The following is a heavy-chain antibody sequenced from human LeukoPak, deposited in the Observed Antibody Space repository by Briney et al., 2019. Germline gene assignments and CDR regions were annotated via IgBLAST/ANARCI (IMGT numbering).Heavy chain of an antibody. Sequence: ASVKVSCKASGGTFSSYAISWVRQAPGQGLEWMGGIIPIFGTANYAQKFQGRVTITTDESTSTAYMELSSLRSEDTAVYYCAREPYSSSSGDYYYYYMDVWGKGTTITVSS. CDR3: AREPYSSSSGDYYYYYMDV. CDR2: IIPIFGTA. CDR1: GGTFSSYA. D-gene: IGHD6-6*01. V-gene: IGHV1-69*05. J-gene: IGHJ6*03.